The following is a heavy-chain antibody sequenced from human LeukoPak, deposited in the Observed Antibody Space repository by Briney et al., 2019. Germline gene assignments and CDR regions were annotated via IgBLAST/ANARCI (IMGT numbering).Heavy chain of an antibody. CDR3: ARGSGMDFWSGYFGEYNFDY. CDR2: IYYSGST. V-gene: IGHV4-39*01. Sequence: SETLSLTCTVSGGSISSSSYYWGWIRQPPGTGLEWIGSIYYSGSTYYNPSLKSRVTIPVDTSKNQFSLKLSSVTAVDTAVYYCARGSGMDFWSGYFGEYNFDYWGQGTLVTVSS. J-gene: IGHJ4*02. CDR1: GGSISSSSYY. D-gene: IGHD3-3*01.